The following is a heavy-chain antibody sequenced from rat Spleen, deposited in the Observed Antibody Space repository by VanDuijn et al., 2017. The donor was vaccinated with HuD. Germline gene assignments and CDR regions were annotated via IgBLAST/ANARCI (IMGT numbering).Heavy chain of an antibody. D-gene: IGHD4-3*01. CDR2: ISYSGST. CDR1: GYSITSSY. Sequence: EVQLQESGPGLVKPSQSLSLTCSVTGYSITSSYRWNWIRKFPGNKLEWIGHISYSGSTSYNPSLKSRISITRDTSKNQFFLQLNSVTTEDTATYYCARSPSGYWDWGQGVMVTVSS. CDR3: ARSPSGYWD. J-gene: IGHJ2*01. V-gene: IGHV3-1*01.